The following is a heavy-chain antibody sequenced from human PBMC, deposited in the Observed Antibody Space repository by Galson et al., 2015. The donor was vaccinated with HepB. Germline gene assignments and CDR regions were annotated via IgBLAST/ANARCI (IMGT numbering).Heavy chain of an antibody. V-gene: IGHV3-23*01. CDR3: FPWELPLGTDY. Sequence: SLRLSCAASGFTFSSYAMSWVRQAPGKGLEWVSAISGSGGSTYYADSVKGRFTISRDNSKNTLYLQMNSLRDEDTAVYYCFPWELPLGTDYWGQGTLVTVSS. D-gene: IGHD1-26*01. CDR1: GFTFSSYA. J-gene: IGHJ4*02. CDR2: ISGSGGST.